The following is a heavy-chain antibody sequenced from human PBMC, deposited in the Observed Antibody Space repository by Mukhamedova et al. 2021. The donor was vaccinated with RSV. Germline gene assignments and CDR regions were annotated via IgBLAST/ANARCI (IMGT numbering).Heavy chain of an antibody. D-gene: IGHD3-10*01. CDR2: GST. J-gene: IGHJ6*02. V-gene: IGHV3-23*01. CDR3: AGHGSASPRTSMDA. Sequence: GSTYYADSVQGRFTISRDNFNNTLYLQMNSLRAEDTAVYYCAGHGSASPRTSMDAWGQGTTVSASS.